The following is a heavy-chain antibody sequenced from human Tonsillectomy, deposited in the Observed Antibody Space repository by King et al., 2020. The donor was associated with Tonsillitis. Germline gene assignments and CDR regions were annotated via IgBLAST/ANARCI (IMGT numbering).Heavy chain of an antibody. CDR3: ARATVTIPNLDY. CDR1: GFTFSSYA. Sequence: HVQLVESGGGVVQPGRSLRLSCAASGFTFSSYAMHWVRQAPGKGLEWVAVMSYDGSNKYYADSVKGRFTISRDSPKNTLYLQMNSLRAEDTAVYYCARATVTIPNLDYGGQGTLVTVSS. D-gene: IGHD4-17*01. V-gene: IGHV3-30*01. J-gene: IGHJ4*02. CDR2: MSYDGSNK.